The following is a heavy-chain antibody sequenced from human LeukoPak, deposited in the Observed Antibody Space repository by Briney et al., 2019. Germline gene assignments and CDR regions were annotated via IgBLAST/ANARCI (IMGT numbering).Heavy chain of an antibody. Sequence: GRSLRLSCAASGFTFSSYGMRWVRQAPGKGLEWVAVISYDGSNKYYADSVKGRFTISRDNSKNTLYLQMNSLRAEDTAVYYCAKDGGLAGTDFDYWGQGTLVTVSS. CDR2: ISYDGSNK. D-gene: IGHD3-16*01. CDR1: GFTFSSYG. J-gene: IGHJ4*02. V-gene: IGHV3-30*18. CDR3: AKDGGLAGTDFDY.